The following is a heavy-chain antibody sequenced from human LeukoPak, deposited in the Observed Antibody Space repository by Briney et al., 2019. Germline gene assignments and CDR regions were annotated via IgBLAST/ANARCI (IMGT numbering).Heavy chain of an antibody. CDR2: ISGSGDST. CDR3: AFGPRWFFDY. CDR1: GFTFRSSA. Sequence: GGSLRLSCAASGFTFRSSAMSWVRQAPGKGPEWVSAISGSGDSTYYADSVKGRFTISRDNSKNTLYLQMNSLRAEDTAVYYCAFGPRWFFDYWGQGTLVTVSS. D-gene: IGHD3-9*01. J-gene: IGHJ4*02. V-gene: IGHV3-23*01.